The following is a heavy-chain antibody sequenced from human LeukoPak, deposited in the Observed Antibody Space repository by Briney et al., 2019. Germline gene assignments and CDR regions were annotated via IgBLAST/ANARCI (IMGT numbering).Heavy chain of an antibody. Sequence: GASVKVSCKASGYTFTSYDIHWVRQATGQGLEWMGWMNPNSGNTGYAQKFQGRVTMTRDTSITTAYMELSSLRFEDTAVYYCLRGSPQRWLQEYYWGQGSLVTVSS. D-gene: IGHD5-24*01. CDR1: GYTFTSYD. CDR3: LRGSPQRWLQEYY. J-gene: IGHJ4*02. CDR2: MNPNSGNT. V-gene: IGHV1-8*01.